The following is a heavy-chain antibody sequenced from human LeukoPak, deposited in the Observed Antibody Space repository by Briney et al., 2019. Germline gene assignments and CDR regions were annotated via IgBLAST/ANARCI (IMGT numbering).Heavy chain of an antibody. V-gene: IGHV5-51*01. CDR2: IYPGDSDT. CDR3: ARFTPAPHSGYDKGPDY. D-gene: IGHD5-12*01. J-gene: IGHJ4*02. CDR1: GYSFTSYW. Sequence: GESLKISCKGSGYSFTSYWIGWVRQMPGKGLEWMGIIYPGDSDTRYSPSFQGQVTISADKSISTAYLQWSSLKASDTAMYYCARFTPAPHSGYDKGPDYWGQGTLVTVSS.